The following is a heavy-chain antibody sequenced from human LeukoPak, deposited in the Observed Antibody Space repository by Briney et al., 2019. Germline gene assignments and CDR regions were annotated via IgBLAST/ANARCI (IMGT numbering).Heavy chain of an antibody. J-gene: IGHJ4*02. D-gene: IGHD3-9*01. CDR2: IYSGGST. CDR3: AREYYDILTGYYKPRRNYFDY. CDR1: GFTFSSYD. V-gene: IGHV3-66*01. Sequence: GGSLRLSYAACGFTFSSYDTHWVRQATGKGLEWVSVIYSGGSTYYADSVKGRFTISRDNSKNTLYLQMNSLRAEDTAVYYCAREYYDILTGYYKPRRNYFDYWGQGTLVTVSS.